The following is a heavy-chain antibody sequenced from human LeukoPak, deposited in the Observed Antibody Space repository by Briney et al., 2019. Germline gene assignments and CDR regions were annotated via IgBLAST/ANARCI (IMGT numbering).Heavy chain of an antibody. V-gene: IGHV4-59*01. CDR3: ARSKDSGYSYVFY. CDR2: IYYSGST. D-gene: IGHD5-18*01. Sequence: PSETLSLTCTVSGDSISTYYWSWIRQPPGKGLEWIGYIYYSGSTNYNPSLKSRVTISVDTSKNQFSLKLSSVTAADTAVYYCARSKDSGYSYVFYWGQGTLVTVSP. CDR1: GDSISTYY. J-gene: IGHJ4*02.